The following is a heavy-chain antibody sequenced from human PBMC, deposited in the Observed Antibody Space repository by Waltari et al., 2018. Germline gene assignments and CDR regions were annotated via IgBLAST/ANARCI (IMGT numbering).Heavy chain of an antibody. CDR3: ARVGITIFGGMDV. V-gene: IGHV4-4*02. Sequence: QVQLQESGPGLVKPSGTLSLTCAVSGGSISSSNWWSWVPQPPGKGLEWIGEIYHSGSTNDNPSLQSRVTISVDKSKNQFALKLSSVTAADTAVYYCARVGITIFGGMDVWGQGTTVTVSS. CDR1: GGSISSSNW. D-gene: IGHD3-9*01. CDR2: IYHSGST. J-gene: IGHJ6*02.